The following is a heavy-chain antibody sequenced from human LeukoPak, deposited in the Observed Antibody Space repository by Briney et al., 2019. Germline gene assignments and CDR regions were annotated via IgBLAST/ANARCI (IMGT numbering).Heavy chain of an antibody. J-gene: IGHJ4*02. V-gene: IGHV4-38-2*02. Sequence: SGTLSLTCTVSGYSISSGYYWGWIRQPPGKGLEWIGSIYHSGSTYYNPSLKSRVTISVDTSKNQFSLTLSSVTAADTAVYYCAREGPTSFSDYWGQGTLVTVSS. CDR2: IYHSGST. D-gene: IGHD1-1*01. CDR3: AREGPTSFSDY. CDR1: GYSISSGYY.